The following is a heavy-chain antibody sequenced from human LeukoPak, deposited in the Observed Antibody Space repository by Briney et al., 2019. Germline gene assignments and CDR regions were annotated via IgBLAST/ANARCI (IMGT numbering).Heavy chain of an antibody. Sequence: PGGSLRLSCAASGFTFSSYGMHWVRQAPGKGQEWVAFIRYDGSNKYYADSVKGRFTISRDNAKNSLYLQMNSLRAEDTAVYYCARAPSVLRFLEWLNYFDYWGQGTLVTVSS. V-gene: IGHV3-30*02. J-gene: IGHJ4*02. D-gene: IGHD3-3*01. CDR3: ARAPSVLRFLEWLNYFDY. CDR2: IRYDGSNK. CDR1: GFTFSSYG.